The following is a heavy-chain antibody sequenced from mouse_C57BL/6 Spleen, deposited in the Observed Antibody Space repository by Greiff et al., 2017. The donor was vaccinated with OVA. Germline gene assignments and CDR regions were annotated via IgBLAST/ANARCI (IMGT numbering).Heavy chain of an antibody. CDR2: IYPGDGAT. J-gene: IGHJ3*01. Sequence: QVQLQQPGAELVKPGASVKISCKASGYAFSSYWMNWVKQRPGKGLEWIGQIYPGDGATNYNGKFKGKATLTADKSSSTAYMQLSSLTSEDSAVYFCARSGGYGSLFAYWGQGTLVTVSA. CDR1: GYAFSSYW. V-gene: IGHV1-80*01. CDR3: ARSGGYGSLFAY. D-gene: IGHD1-1*01.